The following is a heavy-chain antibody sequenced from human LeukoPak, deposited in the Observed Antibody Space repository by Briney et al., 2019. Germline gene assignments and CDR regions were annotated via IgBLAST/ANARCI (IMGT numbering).Heavy chain of an antibody. CDR2: ISGSGYST. V-gene: IGHV3-23*01. Sequence: GGSLRLSCAASGFTFSSYAMSWVRQAPGKGLEWVSAISGSGYSTYYADSVKGRFTISRDNSKNTLYLQMNSLRAEDTAVYYCAKDFPDTAMITLIFDYWGQGTVVTVSS. J-gene: IGHJ4*02. D-gene: IGHD5-18*01. CDR3: AKDFPDTAMITLIFDY. CDR1: GFTFSSYA.